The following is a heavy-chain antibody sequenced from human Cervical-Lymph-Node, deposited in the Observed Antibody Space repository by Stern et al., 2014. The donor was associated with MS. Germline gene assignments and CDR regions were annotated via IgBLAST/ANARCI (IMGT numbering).Heavy chain of an antibody. D-gene: IGHD2/OR15-2a*01. Sequence: QVQLQESGPGLVKPSGTLSLTCAVSGGSVSSTNWWIWVRQSPGKGLEWIGNIYHSGPSTSRPSLRSRVSISLDISKTHLSLHLTSVTAADTAVYYCARERQQYCNSEGCSYWYFDLWGRGTLVTVSS. CDR3: ARERQQYCNSEGCSYWYFDL. J-gene: IGHJ2*01. CDR2: IYHSGPS. V-gene: IGHV4-4*02. CDR1: GGSVSSTNW.